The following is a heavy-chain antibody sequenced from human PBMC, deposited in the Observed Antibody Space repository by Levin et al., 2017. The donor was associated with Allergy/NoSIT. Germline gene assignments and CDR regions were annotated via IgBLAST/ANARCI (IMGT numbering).Heavy chain of an antibody. CDR1: GDSISSYY. CDR3: TRGGGKGDYVGQYYYYYYMDV. Sequence: SQTLSLTCTVSGDSISSYYWSWIRQPPGKGLEWIGYIYYIGSTNYNPSLKSRVTISVDTSKNQFSLKLSSVTAADTAVYYCTRGGGKGDYVGQYYYYYYMDVWGKGTTVTVSS. V-gene: IGHV4-59*01. CDR2: IYYIGST. J-gene: IGHJ6*03. D-gene: IGHD4-17*01.